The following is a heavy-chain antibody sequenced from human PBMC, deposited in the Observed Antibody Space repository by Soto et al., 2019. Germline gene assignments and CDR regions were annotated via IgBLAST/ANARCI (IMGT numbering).Heavy chain of an antibody. CDR3: ARGHSYFGVGIQLWVTQFIY. Sequence: QVQLQQWGAGLLKPSETLSLTCAVYGGSFSGYYWSWIRQPPGKGLEWIGEINHSGSNNYNPSLKMRVTISVDTSKNQFSLKRSSVTAADTAVYYCARGHSYFGVGIQLWVTQFIYWGQGTLVTVSS. CDR2: INHSGSN. D-gene: IGHD5-18*01. CDR1: GGSFSGYY. V-gene: IGHV4-34*01. J-gene: IGHJ4*02.